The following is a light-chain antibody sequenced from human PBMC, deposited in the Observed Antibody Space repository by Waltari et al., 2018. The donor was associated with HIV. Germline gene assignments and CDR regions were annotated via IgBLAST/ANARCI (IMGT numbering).Light chain of an antibody. CDR1: SSDVGGYEY. Sequence: QSALTQPPSASGSLGQSVTISCTGTSSDVGGYEYVSWYQHHPDNAPKHIIYEVNKRPSGVPGRFSGSKSDNTASLTVAGLQDDDEAHYYCASYGDTNRVLFGGGTRVTVL. CDR2: EVN. J-gene: IGLJ6*01. V-gene: IGLV2-8*01. CDR3: ASYGDTNRVL.